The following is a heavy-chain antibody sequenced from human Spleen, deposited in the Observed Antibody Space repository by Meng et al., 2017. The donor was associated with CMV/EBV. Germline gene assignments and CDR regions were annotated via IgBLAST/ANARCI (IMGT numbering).Heavy chain of an antibody. CDR3: ARTTTTTLPYFDY. J-gene: IGHJ4*02. D-gene: IGHD1-26*01. CDR1: GYTFTACY. CDR2: NNPNSGAT. V-gene: IGHV1-2*02. Sequence: KASGYTFTACYLHWVRQAPGQGLEWMGWNNPNSGATNYAQKFQDRVTMTRDTSITTAYMELRRLTTDDTAIYYCARTTTTTLPYFDYWGQGTLVTVSS.